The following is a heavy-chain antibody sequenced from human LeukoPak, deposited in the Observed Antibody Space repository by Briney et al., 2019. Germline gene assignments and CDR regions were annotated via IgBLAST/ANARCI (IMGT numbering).Heavy chain of an antibody. CDR1: GGTFSSYA. D-gene: IGHD3-10*01. Sequence: SVKVSCKVSGGTFSSYAISWVRQAPGQGLEWMGGIIPIFGTANYAQKFQGRVTITADESTSTAYMELSSLRSEDTAVYYCARDKLVNYGPTNYYYYMDVWGKGTTVTIS. CDR3: ARDKLVNYGPTNYYYYMDV. CDR2: IIPIFGTA. J-gene: IGHJ6*03. V-gene: IGHV1-69*13.